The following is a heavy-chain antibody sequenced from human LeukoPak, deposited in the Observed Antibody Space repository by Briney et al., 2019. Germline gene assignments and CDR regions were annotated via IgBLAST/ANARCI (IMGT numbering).Heavy chain of an antibody. CDR2: ISGSGGST. CDR3: ARDARIDDYYDSSGYYPT. V-gene: IGHV3-23*01. Sequence: GGSLRLSCAASGFTFSSYGMSWVRQAPGKGLEWVSAISGSGGSTYYADSVKGRFTISRDNSKNTLYLQMNSLRAEDTAVYYCARDARIDDYYDSSGYYPTWGQGTLVTVSS. CDR1: GFTFSSYG. D-gene: IGHD3-22*01. J-gene: IGHJ5*02.